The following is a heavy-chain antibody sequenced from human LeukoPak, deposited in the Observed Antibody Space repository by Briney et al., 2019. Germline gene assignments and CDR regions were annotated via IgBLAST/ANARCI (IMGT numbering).Heavy chain of an antibody. D-gene: IGHD3-16*01. CDR2: VSGRGDET. CDR1: GFDFSNYA. J-gene: IGHJ4*02. Sequence: QTGGSLRLSCAATGFDFSNYAMSWVRQAPGKGLEWVSDVSGRGDETYYADSVKGRFTISRDNSKNTLYLLMNSLRVEDTAIYYCVKIDSLAVGWRSPFDYWGQGTMVTVSS. V-gene: IGHV3-23*01. CDR3: VKIDSLAVGWRSPFDY.